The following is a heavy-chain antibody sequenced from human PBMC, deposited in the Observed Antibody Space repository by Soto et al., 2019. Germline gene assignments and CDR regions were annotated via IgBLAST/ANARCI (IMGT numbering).Heavy chain of an antibody. CDR3: ARDFSEKYSSSWPPLGYFDY. Sequence: SETLSLTCAVSGYSISSGYYWGWIRPPPGKGLEWVGSIYHSGSTYYNPSLKSRVTISVDTSKNQFSLKLSSVTAADTAVYYCARDFSEKYSSSWPPLGYFDYWGQGTLVTVSS. J-gene: IGHJ4*02. V-gene: IGHV4-38-2*02. CDR2: IYHSGST. D-gene: IGHD6-6*01. CDR1: GYSISSGYY.